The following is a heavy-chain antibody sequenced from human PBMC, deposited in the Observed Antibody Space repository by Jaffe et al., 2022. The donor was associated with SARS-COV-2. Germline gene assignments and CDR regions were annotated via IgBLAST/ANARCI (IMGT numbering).Heavy chain of an antibody. Sequence: QVQLVESGGGVVQPGRSLRLSCVASGFIFSSYGMHWVRQAPGKGLEWVAAISYDGNDKYSADSVKGRFSISRDNFKNTLYLQMNSLRAEDTAVYYCAKGIVGAATYYFDYWGQGTLVTVSS. D-gene: IGHD1-26*01. CDR3: AKGIVGAATYYFDY. J-gene: IGHJ4*02. CDR2: ISYDGNDK. V-gene: IGHV3-30*18. CDR1: GFIFSSYG.